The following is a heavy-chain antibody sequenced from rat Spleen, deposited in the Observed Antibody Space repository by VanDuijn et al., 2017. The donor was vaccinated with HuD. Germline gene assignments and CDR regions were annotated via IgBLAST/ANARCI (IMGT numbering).Heavy chain of an antibody. D-gene: IGHD1-9*01. J-gene: IGHJ2*01. CDR2: ISYGDTSGHSST. V-gene: IGHV5-19*01. CDR3: ARRHYGYTDYFDY. Sequence: EVQLVESGGGLVQPGRSLKLSCAASGFTFNNYGMHWIRQAPTKGLEWVATISYGDTSGHSSTYYRDSVKGRFTISRDIAKSTLSLQMDSLRSEDTATYYCARRHYGYTDYFDYWGQGVMVTVSS. CDR1: GFTFNNYG.